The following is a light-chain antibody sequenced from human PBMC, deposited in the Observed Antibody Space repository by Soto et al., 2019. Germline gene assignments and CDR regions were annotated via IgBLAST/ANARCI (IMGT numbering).Light chain of an antibody. CDR1: SSNVGTNN. J-gene: IGLJ1*01. CDR2: RDN. CDR3: AAWDDSLNGRV. V-gene: IGLV1-47*01. Sequence: QSVLTQPPSASGTPGQRVTISCSGSSSNVGTNNVYWYHQLPGAAPKVLIYRDNQRPSGVPDRFSGSKSGTSASLAISGLRSEDEADYYCAAWDDSLNGRVFGTGTKLTVL.